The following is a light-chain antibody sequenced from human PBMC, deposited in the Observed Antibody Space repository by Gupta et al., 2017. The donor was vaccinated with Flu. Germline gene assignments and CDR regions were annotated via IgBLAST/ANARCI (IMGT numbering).Light chain of an antibody. J-gene: IGKJ4*01. Sequence: EIVLTRYPATLSVSPGERATRTVRASQSISSYLAWYQQKPGKAPKLLINGASTRATGIPARFSGSGSGTEFTLTISSLQPEDFAVYYCQQYNNWPLTFGRGTKVEIK. CDR2: GAS. CDR3: QQYNNWPLT. V-gene: IGKV3-15*01. CDR1: QSISSY.